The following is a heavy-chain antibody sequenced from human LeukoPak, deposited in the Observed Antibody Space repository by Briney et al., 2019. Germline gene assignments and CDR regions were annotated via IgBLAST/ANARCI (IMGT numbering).Heavy chain of an antibody. Sequence: GRSLRLSCAASGFTFSSYGMHWVRQAPGKGLEWVAVISYDGSNKYYADSVKGRFTISRDNSKNTLYLQMNSLRAEDTAVYYCAKDTSIRDYYYGMDVWGQGTTVTVSS. J-gene: IGHJ6*02. CDR2: ISYDGSNK. CDR1: GFTFSSYG. V-gene: IGHV3-30*18. CDR3: AKDTSIRDYYYGMDV. D-gene: IGHD6-6*01.